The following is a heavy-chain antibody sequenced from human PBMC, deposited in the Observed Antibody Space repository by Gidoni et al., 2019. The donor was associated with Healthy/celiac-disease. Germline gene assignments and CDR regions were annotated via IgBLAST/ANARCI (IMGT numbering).Heavy chain of an antibody. D-gene: IGHD3-3*01. J-gene: IGHJ1*01. V-gene: IGHV4-59*01. Sequence: QVQLQESGPGLVKPSETLSLTCTVSGGSISSYYWSWIRQPPGKGLEWIGYIYYSGSTNYNPSLKSRVTISVDTSKNQFSLKLSSVTAADTAVYYCATYDFWSGYYFQHWGQGTLVTVSS. CDR3: ATYDFWSGYYFQH. CDR2: IYYSGST. CDR1: GGSISSYY.